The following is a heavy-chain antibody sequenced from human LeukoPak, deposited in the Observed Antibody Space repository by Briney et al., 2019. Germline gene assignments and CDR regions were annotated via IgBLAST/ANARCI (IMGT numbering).Heavy chain of an antibody. D-gene: IGHD6-13*01. J-gene: IGHJ4*02. CDR1: GGSISSYY. V-gene: IGHV4-59*01. CDR3: ARVDSSSWYYFDY. Sequence: PSETLSLTCTVSGGSISSYYWSWIRQPPGKGLEWIGYIYYSGSTNYNPSLKSRVTISVDTSKNQFSLKLSSVTAADTAVYYCARVDSSSWYYFDYRGQGTLVTVSS. CDR2: IYYSGST.